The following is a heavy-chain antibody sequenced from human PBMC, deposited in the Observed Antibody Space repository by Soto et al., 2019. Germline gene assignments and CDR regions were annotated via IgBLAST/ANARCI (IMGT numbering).Heavy chain of an antibody. CDR2: ISAYTDDP. CDR3: ARVIPGAEAWFDP. D-gene: IGHD2-2*01. Sequence: QGQLVQSGAEVKKPGASVKVSCTASGNTFTNFGVTWVRQAPGQGREWMGWISAYTDDPNYAQKFQGRVTMTIDTSTSTAYLDLRSLTSVDTAVYYCARVIPGAEAWFDPWGQGTLVTVSS. CDR1: GNTFTNFG. J-gene: IGHJ5*02. V-gene: IGHV1-18*01.